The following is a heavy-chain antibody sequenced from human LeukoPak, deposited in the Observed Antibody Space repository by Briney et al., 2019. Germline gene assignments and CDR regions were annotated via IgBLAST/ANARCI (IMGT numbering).Heavy chain of an antibody. D-gene: IGHD1-14*01. V-gene: IGHV3-53*01. CDR1: GFTVSSNS. Sequence: PGGSLRLSCTVSGFTVSSNSMSWVRQAPGKGLEWVSFIYSDNTHYSDSVKGRFTISRDNSKNTLYLQMNSLRAEDTAVYYCARGTTNSFDYWGQGTLVTVSS. CDR2: IYSDNT. CDR3: ARGTTNSFDY. J-gene: IGHJ4*02.